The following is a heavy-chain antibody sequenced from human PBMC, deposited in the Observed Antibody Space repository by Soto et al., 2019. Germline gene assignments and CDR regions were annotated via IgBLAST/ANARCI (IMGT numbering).Heavy chain of an antibody. V-gene: IGHV3-23*01. CDR3: AKVPAYDYVWGTYYYFDY. CDR2: ISGSGGST. Sequence: GGSLRLSCAASGFTFSSYSMNWVHQAPGKGLEWVSAISGSGGSTYYADSVKGRFTISRDNSKNTLYLQMNSLRAEDTAVYYCAKVPAYDYVWGTYYYFDYWGQGTLVTVSS. J-gene: IGHJ4*02. D-gene: IGHD3-16*01. CDR1: GFTFSSYS.